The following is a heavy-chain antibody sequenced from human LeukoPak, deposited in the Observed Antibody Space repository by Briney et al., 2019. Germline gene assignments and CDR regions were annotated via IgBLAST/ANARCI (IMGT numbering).Heavy chain of an antibody. J-gene: IGHJ4*02. CDR3: AKLPSYDSSGYRFNFDY. V-gene: IGHV3-23*01. CDR1: GFTFSSYA. CDR2: ISGSGGST. Sequence: GGSLRLSCAASGFTFSSYAMSWVRQAPGKGLEWVSAISGSGGSTYYADSVKGRFTISRDNSKNTLYLQMNSLRAEDTAVYYCAKLPSYDSSGYRFNFDYWGQGTLVTVSS. D-gene: IGHD3-22*01.